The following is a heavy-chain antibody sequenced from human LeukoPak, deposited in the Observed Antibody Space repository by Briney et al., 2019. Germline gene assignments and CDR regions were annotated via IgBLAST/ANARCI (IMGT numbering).Heavy chain of an antibody. V-gene: IGHV1-18*01. CDR3: ARDLFPKTYYDFWSGYYYFDY. D-gene: IGHD3-3*01. Sequence: ASVKVSCKASGYTFTSYGISWVRQAPGQGLEWMGWISAYNGNTNYAQKLQGRVTMTTDTSTSTAYMELRSLRSDDTAVYYCARDLFPKTYYDFWSGYYYFDYWGQGTLVTVSS. J-gene: IGHJ4*02. CDR1: GYTFTSYG. CDR2: ISAYNGNT.